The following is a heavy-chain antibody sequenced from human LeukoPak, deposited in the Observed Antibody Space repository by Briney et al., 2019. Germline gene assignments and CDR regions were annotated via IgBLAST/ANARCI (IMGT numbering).Heavy chain of an antibody. J-gene: IGHJ4*02. D-gene: IGHD2-15*01. V-gene: IGHV3-20*04. CDR2: INWNGGST. CDR3: AKAPVTTCRGAFCYPFDY. CDR1: GFTFDDYG. Sequence: GGSLRLSCAASGFTFDDYGMSWVRQAPGKGLEWVSGINWNGGSTGYADSVKGRFTISRDNAKNSLYLQMNSLRAEDAAVYYCAKAPVTTCRGAFCYPFDYWGLGTLVTVSS.